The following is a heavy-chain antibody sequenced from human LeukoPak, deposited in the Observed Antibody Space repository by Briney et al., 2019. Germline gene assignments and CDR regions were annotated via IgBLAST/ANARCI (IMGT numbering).Heavy chain of an antibody. V-gene: IGHV3-66*01. Sequence: GGSLRLSCAASGFTVSSNYMSWVRQAPGKGLEWVSVIYSGGSTYYADSVKGRFTISRDNSKNTLYLQMNSLRAEDTAVYYCARAAWDYDIIDGAFDIWGQGTMVTVSS. CDR2: IYSGGST. CDR3: ARAAWDYDIIDGAFDI. CDR1: GFTVSSNY. J-gene: IGHJ3*02. D-gene: IGHD3-9*01.